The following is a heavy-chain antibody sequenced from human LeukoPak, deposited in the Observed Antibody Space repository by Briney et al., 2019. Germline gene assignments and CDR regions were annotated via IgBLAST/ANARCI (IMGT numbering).Heavy chain of an antibody. V-gene: IGHV4-61*02. J-gene: IGHJ2*01. CDR1: GCSISSGSYY. Sequence: SETLSLTCTVSGCSISSGSYYWSWIRQPAGKDLEWIGRISTSWSTNYNPSLKSQVTMSVDTSKNQFSLKLSSVTAADTAVYYCARGCRDGSSNYWYFDLWGRGTLVTVSS. D-gene: IGHD5-24*01. CDR3: ARGCRDGSSNYWYFDL. CDR2: ISTSWST.